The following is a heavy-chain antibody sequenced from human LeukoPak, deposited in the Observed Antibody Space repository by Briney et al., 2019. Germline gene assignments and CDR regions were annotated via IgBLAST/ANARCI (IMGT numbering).Heavy chain of an antibody. J-gene: IGHJ5*02. CDR3: ARDREVVIAARPHNWFDP. V-gene: IGHV1-46*01. D-gene: IGHD6-6*01. Sequence: ASVKVSCKASGYTFTSYYMHWVRQAPGQGLEWMGIINPSGGSTSYAQKFQGRVTMTRDTSTSTVYMELSSLRSEDTAVYYCARDREVVIAARPHNWFDPWGQGTLVTVSS. CDR1: GYTFTSYY. CDR2: INPSGGST.